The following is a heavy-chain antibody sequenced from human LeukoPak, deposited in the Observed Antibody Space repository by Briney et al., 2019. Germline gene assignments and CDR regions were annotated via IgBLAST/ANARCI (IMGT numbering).Heavy chain of an antibody. CDR1: GFTFSSYG. J-gene: IGHJ6*02. CDR2: IRYDGSNK. Sequence: GGSLRLSCAASGFTFSSYGMHWVRQAPGKGLEWVAFIRYDGSNKYYADSVKGRFTISRDNSKNTLYLQINSLRAEDTAVYYCAKGAMIMRDIVVVVAATRYYYYGMDVWGQGTTVTVPS. V-gene: IGHV3-30*02. CDR3: AKGAMIMRDIVVVVAATRYYYYGMDV. D-gene: IGHD2-15*01.